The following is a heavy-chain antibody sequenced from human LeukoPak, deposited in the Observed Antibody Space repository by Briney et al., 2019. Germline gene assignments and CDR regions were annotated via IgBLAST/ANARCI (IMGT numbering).Heavy chain of an antibody. CDR3: AKAFDYDFWSGSSTGSDD. Sequence: GGSLRLSCAASGFTFSSYAMSWVRQAPGKGLEWVSAISGSGGSTYYADSVKGRFTISRDNSKNTLYLKMNSLRAEDTAVYYCAKAFDYDFWSGSSTGSDDWGQGTLVTVSS. D-gene: IGHD3-3*01. V-gene: IGHV3-23*01. CDR2: ISGSGGST. CDR1: GFTFSSYA. J-gene: IGHJ4*01.